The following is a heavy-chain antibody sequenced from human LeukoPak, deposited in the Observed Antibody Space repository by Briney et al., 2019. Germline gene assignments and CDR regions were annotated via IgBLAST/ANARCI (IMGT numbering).Heavy chain of an antibody. CDR3: ARDQYDTWSRRGNFDS. V-gene: IGHV3-7*03. CDR2: IKLDGSEK. Sequence: GGSLRPSCVASGFTFGKYWMSWVRQAPGKGLEWVANIKLDGSEKNYVDSVKGRFTISRDNTKNSLYLQMNSLRVEDTAVFYCARDQYDTWSRRGNFDSWGQGTLVIVSS. J-gene: IGHJ4*02. CDR1: GFTFGKYW. D-gene: IGHD3-3*01.